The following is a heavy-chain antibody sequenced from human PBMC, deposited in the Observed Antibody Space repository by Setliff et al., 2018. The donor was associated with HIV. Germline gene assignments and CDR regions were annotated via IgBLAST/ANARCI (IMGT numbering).Heavy chain of an antibody. CDR2: ISTYSDET. J-gene: IGHJ3*02. Sequence: ASVKVSCKPSGYTFTTYGLSWVRQAPGQGLEWMGWISTYSDETSSSQNLQGRLTMTTNTSTGTAYMELSSLRSEDTAVYYCARGTTLNVVPDAFDIWGQGTMVTVSS. CDR3: ARGTTLNVVPDAFDI. CDR1: GYTFTTYG. D-gene: IGHD4-17*01. V-gene: IGHV1-18*01.